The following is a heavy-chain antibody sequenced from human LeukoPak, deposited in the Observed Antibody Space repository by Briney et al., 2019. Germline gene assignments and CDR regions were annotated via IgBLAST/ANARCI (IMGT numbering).Heavy chain of an antibody. Sequence: ASVKVSCKASGGTFSSYAISWVRQAPGQGLEWMGGIIPIFGTANYAQKFQGRVTITADESTSTAYMELSSLRSEDTAVYYCARDLGEPAPAPYGGNTWFDPWGQGTLVTVSS. D-gene: IGHD4-23*01. CDR1: GGTFSSYA. CDR2: IIPIFGTA. V-gene: IGHV1-69*13. J-gene: IGHJ5*02. CDR3: ARDLGEPAPAPYGGNTWFDP.